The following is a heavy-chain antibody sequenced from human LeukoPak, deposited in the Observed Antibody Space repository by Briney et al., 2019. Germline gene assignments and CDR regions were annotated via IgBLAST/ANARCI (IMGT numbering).Heavy chain of an antibody. CDR3: ARGSAGRIDY. D-gene: IGHD6-13*01. CDR1: GGSISSYY. V-gene: IGHV4-59*12. J-gene: IGHJ4*02. CDR2: IYYSGST. Sequence: SETLSLTCTVSGGSISSYYWSWIRQPPGKGLEWIGYIYYSGSTNYNPSLKSRVTISVDRSKNQFSPKLSSVTAADTAVYYCARGSAGRIDYWGQGTLVTGSS.